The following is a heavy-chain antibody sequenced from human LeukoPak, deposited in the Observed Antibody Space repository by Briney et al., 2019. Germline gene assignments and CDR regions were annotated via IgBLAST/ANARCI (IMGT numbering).Heavy chain of an antibody. CDR2: IIPIFGTA. V-gene: IGHV1-69*05. Sequence: SVKVSCKASGGTFSSYAISWVRQAPGQGLEWMGRIIPIFGTANYAQKFQGRVTITTDESTSTAYMELSSLRSDDTAVYYCAREEYYYDSSGYYVGVDYWGQGTLVTVSS. CDR3: AREEYYYDSSGYYVGVDY. D-gene: IGHD3-22*01. CDR1: GGTFSSYA. J-gene: IGHJ4*02.